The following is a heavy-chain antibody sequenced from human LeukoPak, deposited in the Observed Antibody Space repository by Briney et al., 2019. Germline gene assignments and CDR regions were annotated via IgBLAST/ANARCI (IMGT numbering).Heavy chain of an antibody. D-gene: IGHD6-13*01. CDR3: AREIEQQRGPNWFDP. CDR1: GGTFSSYA. J-gene: IGHJ5*02. V-gene: IGHV1-69*13. Sequence: VASVKVSCKASGGTFSSYAISWVRQAPGQGLEWMGGIIPIFGTANYAQKFQGRVTITADESTSTAYMELSSLRSEDTAVYYCAREIEQQRGPNWFDPWGQGTLVTVSS. CDR2: IIPIFGTA.